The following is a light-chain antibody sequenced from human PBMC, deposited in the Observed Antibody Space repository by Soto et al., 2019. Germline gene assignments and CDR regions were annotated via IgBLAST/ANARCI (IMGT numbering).Light chain of an antibody. Sequence: QSALTQPPSASGSPGQSVTISWTGTSSDVGGYNYVSWYQQHPGKAPKLMIYEVSKRPSGVPDRFSGSKSGNTASLTVSGLQAEDEADYYCRSYAGSNNFVVFGGGTKLTVL. CDR2: EVS. J-gene: IGLJ2*01. V-gene: IGLV2-8*01. CDR1: SSDVGGYNY. CDR3: RSYAGSNNFVV.